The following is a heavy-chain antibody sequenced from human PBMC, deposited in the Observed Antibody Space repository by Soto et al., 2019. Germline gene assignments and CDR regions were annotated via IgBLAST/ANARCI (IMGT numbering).Heavy chain of an antibody. J-gene: IGHJ6*02. Sequence: PGGSLRLSCAASGFTFTSTAMSWVRQAPGKGLEWVSTFRESGGTTHYADSVKGRFTISRDTSKNMLYLQMNSLRAEDTAVYYCARDASYLDGDYNYYYYGMDVWGQGTTVTVSS. CDR3: ARDASYLDGDYNYYYYGMDV. V-gene: IGHV3-23*01. D-gene: IGHD4-17*01. CDR1: GFTFTSTA. CDR2: FRESGGTT.